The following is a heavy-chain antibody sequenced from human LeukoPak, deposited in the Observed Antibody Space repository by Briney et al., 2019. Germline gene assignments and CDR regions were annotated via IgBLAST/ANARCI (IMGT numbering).Heavy chain of an antibody. CDR2: INHSGST. Sequence: PSETLSLTCAVYGGSFSGYYWSWIRQPPGKGLEWIGEINHSGSTNYNPSLKSRVTISVDTSKNQFSLKLSSVTAADTAVYYCAIGLRIYQISGDKVWYFDLWGRGTLVTVSS. CDR3: AIGLRIYQISGDKVWYFDL. V-gene: IGHV4-34*01. D-gene: IGHD5-12*01. CDR1: GGSFSGYY. J-gene: IGHJ2*01.